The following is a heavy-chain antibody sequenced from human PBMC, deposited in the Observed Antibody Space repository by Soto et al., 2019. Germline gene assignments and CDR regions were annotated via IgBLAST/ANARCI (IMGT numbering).Heavy chain of an antibody. CDR3: ARLSYYNYGMDV. Sequence: GESLKISCKTSGYNFAGYWIGWVRQMPGKGLEWLGIIFPGDSYTNYSPSFQGHVTISVDKSITTAYLQWSSLKASDTAMYYCARLSYYNYGMDVWGQGTTVTVSS. V-gene: IGHV5-51*01. CDR1: GYNFAGYW. CDR2: IFPGDSYT. J-gene: IGHJ6*02.